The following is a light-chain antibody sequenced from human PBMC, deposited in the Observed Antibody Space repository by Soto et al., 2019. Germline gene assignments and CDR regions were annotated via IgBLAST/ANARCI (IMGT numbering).Light chain of an antibody. CDR2: GNS. CDR3: QSYYSSLSGYVV. CDR1: SSNIGAGYD. J-gene: IGLJ2*01. Sequence: QSVLTQPPSVSGAPGQRVTISCTGSSSNIGAGYDVNWYQQLPGTAPKLLIYGNSNRPSGVPDRFSGSKSGTSASLAITGLQAEDEADYYCQSYYSSLSGYVVFGGGTKLTVL. V-gene: IGLV1-40*01.